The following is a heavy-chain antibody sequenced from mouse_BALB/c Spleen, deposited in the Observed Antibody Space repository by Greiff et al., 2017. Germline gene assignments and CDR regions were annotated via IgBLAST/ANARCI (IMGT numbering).Heavy chain of an antibody. J-gene: IGHJ2*01. V-gene: IGHV1-63*01. D-gene: IGHD2-4*01. Sequence: VQLQQSGAELVRPGTSVKISCKASGYALTNYWLGWVKQRPGHGLEWIGDIYPGSGNTYYNEKFKGKATLTADKSSSTAYMQLSSLTSEDSAVYFCAREGHDWGYWGQGTTLTVSS. CDR1: GYALTNYW. CDR3: AREGHDWGY. CDR2: IYPGSGNT.